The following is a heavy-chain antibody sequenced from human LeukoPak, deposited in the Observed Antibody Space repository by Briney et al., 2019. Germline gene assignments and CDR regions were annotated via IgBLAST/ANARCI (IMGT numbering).Heavy chain of an antibody. V-gene: IGHV3-74*01. J-gene: IGHJ4*02. Sequence: GGSLRLSCAASGFTFSSSWMHWVRHVPGKGLVWVSRTNNDGSTVYADSVKGRFTISRDNSKNTLYLQMNSLRAEDTAVYYCARKGAMASCDYWGQGTLVTVSS. CDR1: GFTFSSSW. D-gene: IGHD5-18*01. CDR3: ARKGAMASCDY. CDR2: TNNDGST.